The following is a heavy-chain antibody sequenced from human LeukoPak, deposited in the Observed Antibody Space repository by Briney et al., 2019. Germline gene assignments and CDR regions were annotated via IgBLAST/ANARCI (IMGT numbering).Heavy chain of an antibody. Sequence: AGGSLRLSCVASGFTFSSSWMHWVRQAPGKGLEWVSRINSDGSPIDYADYVKGRFTISTDNAKNTLYLQMNSLRAEDTAVYYCARAGNHRFDYWGQGSLVTVSS. D-gene: IGHD2/OR15-2a*01. V-gene: IGHV3-74*01. CDR3: ARAGNHRFDY. J-gene: IGHJ4*02. CDR2: INSDGSPI. CDR1: GFTFSSSW.